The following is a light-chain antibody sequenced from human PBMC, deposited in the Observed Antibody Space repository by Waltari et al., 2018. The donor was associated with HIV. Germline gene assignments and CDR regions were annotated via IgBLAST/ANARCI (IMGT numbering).Light chain of an antibody. CDR1: QSLLYRSTNKNY. CDR3: QQYHNTPPYT. Sequence: DIVMTQSPDSLAVSLGERATIHCKSSQSLLYRSTNKNYLAWYQQKPGQPPKLLIYWASTRESGVPDRFSGSGSGTDFTLTISNLQAEDVAVYYCQQYHNTPPYTFGQGTKLEIK. V-gene: IGKV4-1*01. J-gene: IGKJ2*01. CDR2: WAS.